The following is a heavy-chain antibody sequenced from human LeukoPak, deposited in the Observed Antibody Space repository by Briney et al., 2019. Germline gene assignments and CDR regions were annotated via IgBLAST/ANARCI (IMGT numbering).Heavy chain of an antibody. V-gene: IGHV4-39*01. D-gene: IGHD1-26*01. J-gene: IGHJ4*02. CDR1: GGSISNTIYY. CDR3: ARQVDGVGAIDY. Sequence: PSETLSLTCTVSGGSISNTIYYWGWIRQPPGKGLQWIGSIFYSGSTYYNPSLKSRVTISVDTSKNQFSLKLSSVTAADTAVYYCARQVDGVGAIDYWGQGTLVTVSS. CDR2: IFYSGST.